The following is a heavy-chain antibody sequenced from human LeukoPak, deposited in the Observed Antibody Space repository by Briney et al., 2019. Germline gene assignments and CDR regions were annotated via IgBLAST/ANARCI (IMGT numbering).Heavy chain of an antibody. V-gene: IGHV4-59*01. J-gene: IGHJ6*03. CDR2: IYYNGST. D-gene: IGHD2-2*02. Sequence: SETLSLTCTVSGGSISSYYWSWIRQPPGKGLEWIGYIYYNGSTNYNPSLKSRVTISVDTSKNQFSLKLSSVTAADTAVYYCARTGYCSSTSCYTASRPYYYYYMDVWGKGTTVTVSS. CDR1: GGSISSYY. CDR3: ARTGYCSSTSCYTASRPYYYYYMDV.